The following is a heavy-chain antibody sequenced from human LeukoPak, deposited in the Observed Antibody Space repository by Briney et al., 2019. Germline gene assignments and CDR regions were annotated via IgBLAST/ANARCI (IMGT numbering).Heavy chain of an antibody. J-gene: IGHJ3*02. CDR3: ARGDAYGGAFDI. CDR2: IGPSDSST. CDR1: GYSFTSYC. Sequence: GESLRISCRGSGYSFTSYCITWVRQMPGKGLEWMGRIGPSDSSTNYSPSFQGHVTISADKSISTAYLQWRSLKASDTAMYYCARGDAYGGAFDIWGQGTLVTVSS. D-gene: IGHD4-23*01. V-gene: IGHV5-10-1*01.